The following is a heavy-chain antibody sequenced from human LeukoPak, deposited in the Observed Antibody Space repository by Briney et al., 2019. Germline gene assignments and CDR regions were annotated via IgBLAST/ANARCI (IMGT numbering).Heavy chain of an antibody. D-gene: IGHD3-22*01. CDR1: GGSISSYF. V-gene: IGHV4-59*12. Sequence: SETLSLTCSVSGGSISSYFWNWFRQPPGKGLEWIGYRHDSGSSNYNPSLKSRVTISIDTSKNQFSLKLSSVTAADTAVYYCARGENLNYYDSSGYFDYWGQGTLVTVSS. J-gene: IGHJ4*02. CDR3: ARGENLNYYDSSGYFDY. CDR2: RHDSGSS.